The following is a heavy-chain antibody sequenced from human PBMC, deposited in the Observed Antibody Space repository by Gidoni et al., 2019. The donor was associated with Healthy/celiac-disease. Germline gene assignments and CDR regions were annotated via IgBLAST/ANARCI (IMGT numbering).Heavy chain of an antibody. CDR2: INWNGGST. CDR3: ARGAAVAGGDYYYMDV. Sequence: EVQLVESGGGVVRPGGSLRLSCAAPGLTFAAYGMSWVRQAPGKGLEWVSGINWNGGSTGYAESVKGRFTISRDNAKNSLYLQMNSLRAEDTALYYCARGAAVAGGDYYYMDVWGKGTTVTVSS. CDR1: GLTFAAYG. J-gene: IGHJ6*03. D-gene: IGHD6-19*01. V-gene: IGHV3-20*04.